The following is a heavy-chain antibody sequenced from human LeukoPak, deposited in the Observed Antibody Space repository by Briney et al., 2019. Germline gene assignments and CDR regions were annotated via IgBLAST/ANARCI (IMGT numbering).Heavy chain of an antibody. CDR1: GFTFSSYW. Sequence: GGSLRLSCAASGFTFSSYWMSWVRQAPGKGLEWVANIKHDGSEKKFVDSVKGRFTISRDNAKNSLYLQMNSLRAEDTAVYYCVRVGSDYVFDPWGQGTLVTVFS. CDR3: VRVGSDYVFDP. V-gene: IGHV3-7*01. D-gene: IGHD4-17*01. J-gene: IGHJ5*02. CDR2: IKHDGSEK.